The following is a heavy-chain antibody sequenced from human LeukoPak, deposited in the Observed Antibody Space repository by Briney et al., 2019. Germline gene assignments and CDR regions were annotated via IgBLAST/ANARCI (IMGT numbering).Heavy chain of an antibody. J-gene: IGHJ4*02. V-gene: IGHV4-31*03. CDR3: ARGSRGHQTPWWY. Sequence: PSETLSLTCTVSGGSISSGGYYWSWIRQHPGKGLEWIGYIYYSGSTYYNPSLKSRVTISVDTSKNQFSLKLSSVTAADTAVYYCARGSRGHQTPWWYWGQGTLVTVSS. CDR1: GGSISSGGYY. CDR2: IYYSGST. D-gene: IGHD2-15*01.